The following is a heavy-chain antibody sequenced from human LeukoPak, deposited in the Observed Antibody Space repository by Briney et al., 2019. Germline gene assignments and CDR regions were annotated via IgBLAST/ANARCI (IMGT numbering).Heavy chain of an antibody. CDR2: IYYSGST. Sequence: SETLSLTCTVSGGSISSYYWSWIRQPPGKGLEWIGYIYYSGSTNYNPSLKSRVTVSVDTSKNQFSLKLSSVTAADTAVYYCARGRKNILTGYYHYYYMDVWGKGTTVTVSS. CDR3: ARGRKNILTGYYHYYYMDV. V-gene: IGHV4-59*01. D-gene: IGHD3-9*01. CDR1: GGSISSYY. J-gene: IGHJ6*03.